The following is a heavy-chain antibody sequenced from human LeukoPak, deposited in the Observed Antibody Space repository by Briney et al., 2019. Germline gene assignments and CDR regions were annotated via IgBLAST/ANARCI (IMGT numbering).Heavy chain of an antibody. J-gene: IGHJ3*02. Sequence: SVKISCKASGGTFSSYAISWVRQAPGQGLEWMGRIIPILGTANYAQKFQGRVTITADKSTSTAYMELSSLRSEDTAVYYCARAQNVVTPAFDIWGQGTMVTVSS. D-gene: IGHD2-21*02. CDR1: GGTFSSYA. CDR3: ARAQNVVTPAFDI. CDR2: IIPILGTA. V-gene: IGHV1-69*04.